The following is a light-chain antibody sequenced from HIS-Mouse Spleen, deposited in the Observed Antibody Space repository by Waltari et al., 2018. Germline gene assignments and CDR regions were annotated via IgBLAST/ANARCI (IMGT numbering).Light chain of an antibody. CDR1: ALPKKY. CDR2: EDS. V-gene: IGLV3-10*01. Sequence: SYELTQPPSVSVSPVQTARITCSGDALPKKYAYWYKQKSGQAPVLVIYEDSKRPSGIHERFSGASSGKMATLTISGAQVEDEADYYCYSTDSSGNHRVFGGGTKLTVL. CDR3: YSTDSSGNHRV. J-gene: IGLJ2*01.